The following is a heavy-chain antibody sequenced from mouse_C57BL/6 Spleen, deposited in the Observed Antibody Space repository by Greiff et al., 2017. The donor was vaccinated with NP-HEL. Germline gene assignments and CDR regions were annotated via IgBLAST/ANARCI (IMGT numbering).Heavy chain of an antibody. CDR1: GYTFTSYW. D-gene: IGHD2-4*01. V-gene: IGHV1-74*01. CDR3: AILGYDYDGYYAMDY. J-gene: IGHJ4*01. Sequence: QVQLQQPGAELVKPGASVKVSCKASGYTFTSYWMHWVKQRPGQGLEWIGRIHPSDSDTNYNPKFQGKATLTVDKSSSTAYMQLSSLTSEDAAVYYCAILGYDYDGYYAMDYWGQGTSVTVSS. CDR2: IHPSDSDT.